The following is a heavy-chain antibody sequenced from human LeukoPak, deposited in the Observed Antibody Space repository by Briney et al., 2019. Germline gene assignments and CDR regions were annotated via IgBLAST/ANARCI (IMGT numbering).Heavy chain of an antibody. Sequence: SETLSLTCTVSGGSISSYYWSWIRQPPGKGLEWIGYIYYSGSTNYNPSLKSRVTISVDTSKNQFSLKLSPVTAAGTAVYYCARSEPAAMQAWFDPWGQGTLVTVSS. CDR1: GGSISSYY. J-gene: IGHJ5*02. CDR3: ARSEPAAMQAWFDP. CDR2: IYYSGST. D-gene: IGHD2-2*01. V-gene: IGHV4-59*01.